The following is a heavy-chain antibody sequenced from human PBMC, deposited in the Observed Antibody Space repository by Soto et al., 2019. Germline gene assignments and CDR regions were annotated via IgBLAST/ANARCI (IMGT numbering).Heavy chain of an antibody. V-gene: IGHV1-3*01. Sequence: ASVKVSCKASGYIFTSYTMHWVRQAPGQRPEWMGWINAGNGNTKYSQNFQGRITITRDTSASSAYMEMYNLRSEDTAVYYCARIRVDVDYWGQGTLVTSPQ. CDR1: GYIFTSYT. J-gene: IGHJ4*02. CDR3: ARIRVDVDY. CDR2: INAGNGNT.